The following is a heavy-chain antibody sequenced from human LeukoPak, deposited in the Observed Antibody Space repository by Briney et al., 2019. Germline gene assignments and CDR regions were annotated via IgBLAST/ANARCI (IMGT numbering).Heavy chain of an antibody. D-gene: IGHD6-19*01. Sequence: SETLSPTCTVAGGSISSYFLSGSRQPPGKGLEWIGYIYYSGSTNYNPSLKSRVTISVDTSKNQFSLKLSSVTAADTAVYYCARHPWMGSGWYLVNYWGQGTLVTVSS. J-gene: IGHJ4*02. CDR3: ARHPWMGSGWYLVNY. CDR1: GGSISSYF. V-gene: IGHV4-59*08. CDR2: IYYSGST.